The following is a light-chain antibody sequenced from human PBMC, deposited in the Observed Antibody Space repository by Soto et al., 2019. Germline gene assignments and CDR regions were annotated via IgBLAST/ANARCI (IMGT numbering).Light chain of an antibody. V-gene: IGLV4-60*03. CDR1: SGHSSYI. CDR3: ETWDSNTHRVV. Sequence: QLVLTQSSSASASLASSVKLTCTLSSGHSSYIIAWHQQQPGKAPRYLMKLEGSGSYNKGSGVPDRFSGSSSGADRYLTISNLQSEDEADYYCETWDSNTHRVVFGGGTKVTVL. CDR2: LEGSGSY. J-gene: IGLJ2*01.